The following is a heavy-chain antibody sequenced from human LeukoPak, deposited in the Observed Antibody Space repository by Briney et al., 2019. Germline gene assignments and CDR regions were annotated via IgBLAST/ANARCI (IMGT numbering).Heavy chain of an antibody. D-gene: IGHD3-3*01. CDR1: GFTFSSYN. CDR2: ISSSSSYI. V-gene: IGHV3-21*01. J-gene: IGHJ4*02. CDR3: ARGPPRDFWSGLNGVDY. Sequence: PGGSLRLSCAASGFTFSSYNMNWVRQAPGKGLEWVSSISSSSSYIYYADSVKGRFTISRDNAKNSLYLQMNSLRAEDTAVYYCARGPPRDFWSGLNGVDYWGQGTLVTVSS.